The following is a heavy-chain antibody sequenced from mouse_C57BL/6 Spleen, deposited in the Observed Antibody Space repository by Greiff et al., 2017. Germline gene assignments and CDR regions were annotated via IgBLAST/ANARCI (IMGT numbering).Heavy chain of an antibody. Sequence: VQLQQSGPELVKPGASVKISCKASGYTFTDYYMNWVKQSHGKSLEWIGDINPKNGGTSYNQKFKGKATLTVDKSSSTAYMELRSLTSEDSAVYYCARRESTMVTTGFAYWGQGTLVTVSA. CDR1: GYTFTDYY. J-gene: IGHJ3*01. CDR3: ARRESTMVTTGFAY. V-gene: IGHV1-26*01. CDR2: INPKNGGT. D-gene: IGHD2-2*01.